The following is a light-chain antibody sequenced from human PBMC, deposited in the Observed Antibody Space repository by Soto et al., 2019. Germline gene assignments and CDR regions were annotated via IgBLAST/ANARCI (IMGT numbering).Light chain of an antibody. J-gene: IGLJ1*01. V-gene: IGLV2-14*03. CDR3: NSYTTSSTLV. Sequence: QSALTQPASVSGSPGQSITISCTGTSSDVGTYKYVSWYQQHPGKAPKLMIYDVSNRPSGVSNRFSGSKSGNTASLTISGLQAEDEADYYCNSYTTSSTLVFXTGTKVTVL. CDR1: SSDVGTYKY. CDR2: DVS.